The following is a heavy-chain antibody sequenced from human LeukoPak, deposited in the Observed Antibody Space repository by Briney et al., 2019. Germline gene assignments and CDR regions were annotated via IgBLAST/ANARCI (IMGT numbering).Heavy chain of an antibody. CDR3: AKDSKGIAVAGPDY. CDR1: GFTFSSYA. CDR2: ISGSGGST. D-gene: IGHD6-19*01. J-gene: IGHJ4*02. V-gene: IGHV3-23*01. Sequence: PGGSLRLSCAASGFTFSSYAMSWVRQAPGKGLEWVSAISGSGGSTYYADSVKGRFPISRDNSKNTLYLQMNSLRAEDTAVYYCAKDSKGIAVAGPDYWGQGTLVTVSS.